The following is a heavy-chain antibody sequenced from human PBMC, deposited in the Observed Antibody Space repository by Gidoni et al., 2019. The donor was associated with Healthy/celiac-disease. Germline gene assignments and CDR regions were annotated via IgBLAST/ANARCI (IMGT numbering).Heavy chain of an antibody. J-gene: IGHJ4*02. CDR2: ISGSVGST. Sequence: EVQLLESGGGLVQPGGSLRLSCADSGLTLSSYAMSWVRQAPGKGLELVSAISGSVGSTYYADSVKGRFTISRDNSKNTLYLQMNSLRAEDTAVYYCAKDDHTVTTYSYWGQGTLVTVSS. D-gene: IGHD4-17*01. CDR3: AKDDHTVTTYSY. CDR1: GLTLSSYA. V-gene: IGHV3-23*01.